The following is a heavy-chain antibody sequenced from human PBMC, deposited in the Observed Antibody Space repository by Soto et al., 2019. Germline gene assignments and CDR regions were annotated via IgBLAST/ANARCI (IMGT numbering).Heavy chain of an antibody. CDR3: ARVQRRSNLPDY. D-gene: IGHD4-4*01. CDR1: GGSFSGYY. V-gene: IGHV4-34*01. Sequence: QVQLQQWGAGLLKPSETLSLTCAVYGGSFSGYYWSWIRQPPGKGLEWIGEVNHSGSTNYYPSLKRRVAISVDTSKNHFSLKQSTVTAADTAVYYCARVQRRSNLPDYWGQGTLVTVSS. CDR2: VNHSGST. J-gene: IGHJ4*02.